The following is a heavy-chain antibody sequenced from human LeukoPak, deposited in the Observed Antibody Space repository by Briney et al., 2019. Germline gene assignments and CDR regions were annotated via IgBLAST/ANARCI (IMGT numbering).Heavy chain of an antibody. CDR1: GGSSSGYY. CDR2: VYYSGST. Sequence: PSETLSLTCSVAGGSSSGYYWTWIRQPPGKGLEWIGYVYYSGSTNYNPSLKSRVTISLDTSKNQFSLRLSSVTAADTAVYYCAREEGSDYYYPFGYWGQGTLVTVSS. D-gene: IGHD3-22*01. V-gene: IGHV4-59*01. CDR3: AREEGSDYYYPFGY. J-gene: IGHJ4*02.